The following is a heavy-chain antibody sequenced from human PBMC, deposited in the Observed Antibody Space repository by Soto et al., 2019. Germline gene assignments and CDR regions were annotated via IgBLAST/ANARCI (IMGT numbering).Heavy chain of an antibody. CDR2: ISTYNGDT. Sequence: RASVKVSCKASGYSFSNYGISWVREAPGQGLEWMGWISTYNGDTDYPQKVQGRVTMTTDTSTSTAYLELRSLSSDDTAVYYCAKDRPRRTSGYFFDYWGQGTSVTVSS. J-gene: IGHJ4*02. CDR3: AKDRPRRTSGYFFDY. CDR1: GYSFSNYG. V-gene: IGHV1-18*01. D-gene: IGHD1-1*01.